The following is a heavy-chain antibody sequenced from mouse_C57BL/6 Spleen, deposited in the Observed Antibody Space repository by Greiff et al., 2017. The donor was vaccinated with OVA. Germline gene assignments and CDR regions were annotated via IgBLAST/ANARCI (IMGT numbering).Heavy chain of an antibody. V-gene: IGHV1-81*01. J-gene: IGHJ2*01. CDR3: ARGGDYDYPYYSDY. CDR2: IYPRSGNT. CDR1: GYTFTSYG. Sequence: QVQLQQSGAELARPGASVKLSCKASGYTFTSYGISWVKQRTGQGLEWIGEIYPRSGNTYYNEKFKGKATLTADESSSTAYMELRSLTSEDSAVYFCARGGDYDYPYYSDYWGQGTTLTVSS. D-gene: IGHD2-4*01.